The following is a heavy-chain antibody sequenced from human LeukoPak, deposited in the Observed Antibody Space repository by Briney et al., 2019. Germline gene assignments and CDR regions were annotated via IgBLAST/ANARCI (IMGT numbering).Heavy chain of an antibody. CDR3: AREDYGSGTYYAFDI. Sequence: SETLSLTCTVSGGSISSYYWSWIRQPPGKGLEWIGYIYYSGSTNYNPSLKSRVTISVDTSKNQFSLKLSSVTAADTAVYYCAREDYGSGTYYAFDIWGQGTMVTVSS. D-gene: IGHD3-10*01. CDR2: IYYSGST. J-gene: IGHJ3*02. CDR1: GGSISSYY. V-gene: IGHV4-59*12.